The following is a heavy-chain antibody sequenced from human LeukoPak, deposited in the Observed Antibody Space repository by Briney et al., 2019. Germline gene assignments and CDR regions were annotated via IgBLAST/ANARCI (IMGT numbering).Heavy chain of an antibody. J-gene: IGHJ6*02. Sequence: SQTLSLTCAISGDSVSSNSAAWNWIRQSPSRGLEWLGRTYYRSKWYNDYAVSVKSRITINPDTSKNQFSLQLNFVTPEDTAVYYCARDPYSSSWWRGDYYYGMDVWGQGTTVTVSS. CDR2: TYYRSKWYN. D-gene: IGHD6-13*01. CDR1: GDSVSSNSAA. V-gene: IGHV6-1*01. CDR3: ARDPYSSSWWRGDYYYGMDV.